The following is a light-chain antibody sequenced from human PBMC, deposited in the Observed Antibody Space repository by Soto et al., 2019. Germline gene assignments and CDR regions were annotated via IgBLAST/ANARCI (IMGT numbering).Light chain of an antibody. J-gene: IGLJ1*01. V-gene: IGLV2-8*01. CDR2: EVS. CDR1: SSDVGGYNY. CDR3: TSYAVTNVVG. Sequence: SLLTQPPSASGSPGQSVTLSCTGTSSDVGGYNYVSWYQQHPGTAPKVIIYEVSKRPSGVPDRFSGSKSGSTASLTVSGLHAEDDADYYCTSYAVTNVVGVGSGTKVTVL.